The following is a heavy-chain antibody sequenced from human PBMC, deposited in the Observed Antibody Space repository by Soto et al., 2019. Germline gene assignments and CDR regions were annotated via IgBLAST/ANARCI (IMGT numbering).Heavy chain of an antibody. J-gene: IGHJ4*02. CDR2: INGDGSGT. CDR1: GFTFSSYW. Sequence: EVQLVESGGGLVQPGESLRLSCAASGFTFSSYWMHWVRQAPGKGLVWVSRINGDGSGTVYADSVKGRFTFSRDNAKNTVYLQMNSLRVEDTAVYYRARERAGGFFDYWGQGSQVTVSS. V-gene: IGHV3-74*01. CDR3: ARERAGGFFDY.